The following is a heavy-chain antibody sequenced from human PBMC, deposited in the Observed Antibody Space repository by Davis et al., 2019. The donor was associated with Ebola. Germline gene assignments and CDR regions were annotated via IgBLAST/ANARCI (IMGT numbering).Heavy chain of an antibody. CDR1: GYSFNTHW. CDR3: ARLGSVGFDP. D-gene: IGHD4-23*01. CDR2: IYPGDSDT. V-gene: IGHV5-51*01. Sequence: PGGSLRLSCKGFGYSFNTHWIGRVRQIPGTGLEWMGIIYPGDSDTRYSPPFQGHVTISADKSISTAYLQWSSLKASDTAMYYCARLGSVGFDPWGQGTLVTVSS. J-gene: IGHJ5*02.